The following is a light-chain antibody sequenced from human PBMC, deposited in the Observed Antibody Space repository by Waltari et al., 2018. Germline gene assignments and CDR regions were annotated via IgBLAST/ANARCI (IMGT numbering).Light chain of an antibody. V-gene: IGKV2-28*01. CDR3: MQSLQAQWT. J-gene: IGKJ1*01. CDR2: LAS. CDR1: QSLLHSNGNNY. Sequence: DIVMTQSPLSLPVTPGESASISCRSSQSLLHSNGNNYLAWYLQKPGQSPQLLIYLASTRASVVPDRFSGSGSGIDFTLKISRVEAEDVGVYYCMQSLQAQWTFGPGTKVEIK.